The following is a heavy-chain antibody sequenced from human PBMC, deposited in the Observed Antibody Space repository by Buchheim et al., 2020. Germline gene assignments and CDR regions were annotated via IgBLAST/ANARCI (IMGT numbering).Heavy chain of an antibody. CDR2: IKSKTAGETT. CDR1: GFTFSDVW. D-gene: IGHD2-15*01. CDR3: ITGVVGAPYTFF. J-gene: IGHJ4*02. V-gene: IGHV3-15*01. Sequence: EVQLVESGGGLVKPGGCLRLSCAASGFTFSDVWMSWVRQAPGKGLEWVGRIKSKTAGETTDYAEPVKGRFSISRDDSKNTLYLQMSSLKTEGTAVYFCITGVVGAPYTFFWGQGTL.